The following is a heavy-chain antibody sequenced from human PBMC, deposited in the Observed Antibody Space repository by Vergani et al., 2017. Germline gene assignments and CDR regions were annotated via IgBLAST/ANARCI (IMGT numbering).Heavy chain of an antibody. CDR2: FYTGGGT. J-gene: IGHJ6*02. V-gene: IGHV4-61*02. Sequence: QVQLQESGPGLVRPSQTLSLTCTVSGGSISSGSYYWSWFRQPAGKGLEWIGRFYTGGGTSYNPSLKIRVTISVATSKNQFSLQLSSVPAADTAVYYCARDPLYSTTWPFLLLDMDVWVQGTTVTVSS. CDR3: ARDPLYSTTWPFLLLDMDV. CDR1: GGSISSGSYY. D-gene: IGHD6-13*01.